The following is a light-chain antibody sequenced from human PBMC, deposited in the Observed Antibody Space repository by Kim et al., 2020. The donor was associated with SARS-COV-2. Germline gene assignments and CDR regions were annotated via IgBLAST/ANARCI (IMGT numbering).Light chain of an antibody. Sequence: SSELTQPLSVSVALGQTARITCGGNNIGSKNVHWYQQKPGQAPVLVIYRDSNRPSGIPERFSGSNSGNTATLTISRAQAGDEADYYCQVWDSSNVFGTGT. CDR2: RDS. CDR3: QVWDSSNV. V-gene: IGLV3-9*01. J-gene: IGLJ1*01. CDR1: NIGSKN.